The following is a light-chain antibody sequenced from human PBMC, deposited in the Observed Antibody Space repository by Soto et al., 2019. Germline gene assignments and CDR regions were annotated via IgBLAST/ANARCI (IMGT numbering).Light chain of an antibody. Sequence: QSALTQPPSASGSPGQSVTISCTGTSSDVGGYNYVSWYQQHPGKAPKLMIYEVSKRPSGVPDRFSGSKSGNTASLTVSGLQAEDEADYYCSSDASSHNLEVFGSGTKLTVL. CDR1: SSDVGGYNY. CDR3: SSDASSHNLEV. V-gene: IGLV2-8*01. CDR2: EVS. J-gene: IGLJ1*01.